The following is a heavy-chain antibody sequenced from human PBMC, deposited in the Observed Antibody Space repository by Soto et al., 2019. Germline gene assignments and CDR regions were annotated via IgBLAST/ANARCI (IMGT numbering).Heavy chain of an antibody. CDR3: ARGEFSSSWYRESHFDS. Sequence: SETLSLTCAVYGGSISGYYWIWIRQSPGKGLEWIGEVDHRGNTNYNPSFTSRVTISLDTSTSQFSLNLRSVTAADTAVYYCARGEFSSSWYRESHFDSWGQGTLVTVSS. CDR2: VDHRGNT. V-gene: IGHV4-34*01. CDR1: GGSISGYY. J-gene: IGHJ4*02. D-gene: IGHD6-13*01.